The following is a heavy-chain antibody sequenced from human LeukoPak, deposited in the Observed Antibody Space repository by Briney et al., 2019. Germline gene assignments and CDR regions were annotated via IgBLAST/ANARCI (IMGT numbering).Heavy chain of an antibody. CDR2: IYTSGRT. J-gene: IGHJ5*02. D-gene: IGHD3-10*01. V-gene: IGHV4-4*07. Sequence: RSSETLSLTCTVSGGSISYYYWNWIRQPAGKGLEWIGRIYTSGRTYYNPSLKSRVSISVDTSKNQFSLKLSSVTAADTAVYYCARNYGSGSYYNSIWFDPWGQGTLVTVSS. CDR3: ARNYGSGSYYNSIWFDP. CDR1: GGSISYYY.